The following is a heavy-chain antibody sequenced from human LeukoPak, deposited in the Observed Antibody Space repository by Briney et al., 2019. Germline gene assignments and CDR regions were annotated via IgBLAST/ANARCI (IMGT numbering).Heavy chain of an antibody. D-gene: IGHD2-21*01. J-gene: IGHJ6*03. CDR3: AKIAVPRPGRYHIDV. CDR1: GFIFENYA. Sequence: QAGRSLRLSCAASGFIFENYAMHWVRQAPGKGLEWVSGISWNGGVVGYMDSVKGRFTISRDNANNFLYLQMSSLKVEDTAFYYCAKIAVPRPGRYHIDVWGKGITVTVSS. V-gene: IGHV3-9*01. CDR2: ISWNGGVV.